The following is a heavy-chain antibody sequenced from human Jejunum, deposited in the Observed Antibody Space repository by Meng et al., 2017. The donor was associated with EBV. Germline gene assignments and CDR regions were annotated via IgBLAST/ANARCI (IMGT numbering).Heavy chain of an antibody. CDR2: IYYSGSA. V-gene: IGHV4-30-2*01. CDR3: ARGAYFDY. CDR1: VGSISSGGYS. Sequence: LQLRDSRAGLVKPSVTPSLTLAVSVGSISSGGYSWHWIRQPPGKGLQWIGYIYYSGSAFYNPSLKSRVTLSVDRSKNQFSLNLSSVTAADTAVYYCARGAYFDYWGQGTLVTVSS. J-gene: IGHJ4*02.